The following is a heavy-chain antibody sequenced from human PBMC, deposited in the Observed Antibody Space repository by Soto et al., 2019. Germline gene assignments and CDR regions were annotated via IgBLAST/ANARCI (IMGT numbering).Heavy chain of an antibody. D-gene: IGHD2-2*01. V-gene: IGHV3-23*01. CDR2: ISGSGGST. CDR1: GFTFSSYA. Sequence: HPGGSLRLSCAASGFTFSSYAMSWVRQAPGKGLEWVSAISGSGGSTYYADSVKGRFTISRDNSKNTLYLQMNSLRAEDTAVYYCAKDPIVVVPAAIRWFDPWGQGTLVTVSS. J-gene: IGHJ5*02. CDR3: AKDPIVVVPAAIRWFDP.